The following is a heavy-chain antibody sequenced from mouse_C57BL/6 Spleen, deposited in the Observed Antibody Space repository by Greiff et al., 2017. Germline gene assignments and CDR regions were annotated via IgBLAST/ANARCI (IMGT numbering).Heavy chain of an antibody. CDR3: ASSKWDVDY. CDR1: GYTFTGYW. V-gene: IGHV1-9*01. D-gene: IGHD4-1*01. CDR2: ILPGSGST. Sequence: LQQSGASVKLSCKATGYTFTGYWIEWVKQRPGHGREWIGEILPGSGSTNYNEKFKGKATFTADTSSTTAYMQLSSLTTEDSAISYCASSKWDVDYWGQGTTLTVSS. J-gene: IGHJ2*01.